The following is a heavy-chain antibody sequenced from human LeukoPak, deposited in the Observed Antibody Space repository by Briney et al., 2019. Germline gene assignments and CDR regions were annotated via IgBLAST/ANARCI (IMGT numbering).Heavy chain of an antibody. CDR2: ISYDGSSK. V-gene: IGHV3-30*01. Sequence: GGSLRLSCAASGFLFSAYDFHWVRQAPGKGLEWVAFISYDGSSKNYAQSAKGRFTISRDNSKNTLYVQMNSLRHEDTAVYYCARVTGHSGYDLKYWGQGALVTVSS. CDR3: ARVTGHSGYDLKY. D-gene: IGHD5-12*01. J-gene: IGHJ4*02. CDR1: GFLFSAYD.